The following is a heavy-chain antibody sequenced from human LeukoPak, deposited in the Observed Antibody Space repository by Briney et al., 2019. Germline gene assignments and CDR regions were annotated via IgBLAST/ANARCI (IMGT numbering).Heavy chain of an antibody. CDR1: GGSISSYY. Sequence: SETLSLTCTVSGGSISSYYWSWIRQPPGKGLEWIGYIYYSGSTNYNPSLKSRVTISVDTSKNQFSLKLSSVTAAGTAVYYCARDRGYCSGSNCYMVFDYWGQGTLVTVSS. J-gene: IGHJ4*02. CDR3: ARDRGYCSGSNCYMVFDY. CDR2: IYYSGST. D-gene: IGHD2-15*01. V-gene: IGHV4-59*01.